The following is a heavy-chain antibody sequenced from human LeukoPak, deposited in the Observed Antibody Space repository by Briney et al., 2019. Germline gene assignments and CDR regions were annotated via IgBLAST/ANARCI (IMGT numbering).Heavy chain of an antibody. J-gene: IGHJ6*03. CDR2: IYTSGST. Sequence: KPSETLSLTCTVSGGSISSYYWSWIRQPAGKGLEWIGRIYTSGSTNYNPPLKSRVTMSVDTSKNQFSLKLSSVTAADTAVYYCARDRGYDILTGYYMSYMDVWGKGTTVTVSS. CDR1: GGSISSYY. D-gene: IGHD3-9*01. CDR3: ARDRGYDILTGYYMSYMDV. V-gene: IGHV4-4*07.